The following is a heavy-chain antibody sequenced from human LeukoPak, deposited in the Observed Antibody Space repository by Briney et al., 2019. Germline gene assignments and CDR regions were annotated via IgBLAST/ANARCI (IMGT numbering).Heavy chain of an antibody. CDR2: IYYSGST. CDR1: GGSISSYY. V-gene: IGHV4-59*01. CDR3: ARDDGYSFAFDI. D-gene: IGHD5-18*01. Sequence: PSETLSLTCTVSGGSISSYYWSWIRQPPAKGLEWIGYIYYSGSTNYNPSLKSRVTISVDTSKNQFSLKLSSVTAVGTAVYYCARDDGYSFAFDIWGQGTMVTVSS. J-gene: IGHJ3*02.